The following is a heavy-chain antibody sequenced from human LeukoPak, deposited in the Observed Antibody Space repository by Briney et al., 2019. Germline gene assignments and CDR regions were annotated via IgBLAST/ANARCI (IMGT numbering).Heavy chain of an antibody. J-gene: IGHJ4*02. CDR1: GGSISSSSYY. CDR2: IYYSGST. V-gene: IGHV4-39*01. Sequence: PSETLSLTCTVSGGSISSSSYYWGWIRQPPGKGLEWIGSIYYSGSTYYNPSLKSRVTISVDTSKNQFSLKLSSVTAADTAVYYCARRGTTVITNYFHYWGQGTLVSVSS. CDR3: ARRGTTVITNYFHY. D-gene: IGHD4-23*01.